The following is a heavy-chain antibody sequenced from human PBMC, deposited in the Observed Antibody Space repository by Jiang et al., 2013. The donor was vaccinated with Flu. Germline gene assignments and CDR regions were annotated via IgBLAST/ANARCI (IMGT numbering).Heavy chain of an antibody. V-gene: IGHV3-23*01. CDR2: MSGSGGGT. CDR3: ARSVGSSSWYYFDY. J-gene: IGHJ4*02. D-gene: IGHD6-13*01. CDR1: GFTFSSYA. Sequence: GGSLRLSCAASGFTFSSYAMSWVRWAPGKGLEWVSVMSGSGGGTIYADSVKGRFTISRDSSKNMLYLQMSSLRVEDTAVYYCARSVGSSSWYYFDYWGQGTLVTVSS.